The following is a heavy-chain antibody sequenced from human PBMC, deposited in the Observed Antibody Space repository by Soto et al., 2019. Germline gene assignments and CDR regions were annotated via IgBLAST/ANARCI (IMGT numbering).Heavy chain of an antibody. CDR1: GGAIIGGGYF. D-gene: IGHD1-26*01. J-gene: IGHJ3*02. CDR3: ARAPVAFEVGRGASDI. Sequence: SETLSFTCTVSGGAIIGGGYFCSCIRQPPWKGLEWIGYIYYSGSTYYNPSLKSRLTISVDPSKNQFSLKLCSVIAADTAVYYCARAPVAFEVGRGASDIWGQGTMVTVSS. CDR2: IYYSGST. V-gene: IGHV4-30-4*01.